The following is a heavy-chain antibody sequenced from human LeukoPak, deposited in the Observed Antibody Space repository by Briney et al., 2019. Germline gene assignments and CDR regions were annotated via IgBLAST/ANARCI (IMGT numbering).Heavy chain of an antibody. D-gene: IGHD3-3*01. CDR1: GGSFSGYY. CDR3: ARLKARVTIFGVAGDY. J-gene: IGHJ4*02. V-gene: IGHV4-34*01. CDR2: INHSGST. Sequence: SETLSLTCAVYGGSFSGYYWSWIRQPPGKGLEWIGEINHSGSTNYNPSLKSRVTISVDTSKNQFSLKLSSVTAADTAVYYCARLKARVTIFGVAGDYWGQETLVTVSS.